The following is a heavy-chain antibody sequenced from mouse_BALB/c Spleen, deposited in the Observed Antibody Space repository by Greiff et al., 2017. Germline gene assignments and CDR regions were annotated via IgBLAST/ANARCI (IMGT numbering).Heavy chain of an antibody. J-gene: IGHJ4*01. CDR1: GYTFTSYV. D-gene: IGHD1-1*01. Sequence: VQLQQSGPELVKPGASVKMSCKASGYTFTSYVMHWVKQKPGQGLEWIGYINPYNDGTKYNEKFKGKATLTSDKSSSTAYMELSSLTSEDSAVYYCARKGNDYGDAMDYGGQGTSVTVSS. CDR2: INPYNDGT. V-gene: IGHV1-14*01. CDR3: ARKGNDYGDAMDY.